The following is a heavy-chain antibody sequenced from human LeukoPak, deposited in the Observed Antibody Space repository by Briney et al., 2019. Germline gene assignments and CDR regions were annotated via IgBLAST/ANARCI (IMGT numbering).Heavy chain of an antibody. CDR2: ISGSGGST. D-gene: IGHD4-23*01. J-gene: IGHJ4*02. V-gene: IGHV3-23*01. CDR3: AKVPYGGNWLVFPPIGYFDY. Sequence: PGGSLRLSCAASGFTFSSYAMSWVRQAPGKGLEWVSAISGSGGSTYYADSVKGRFTISRDNAKNTLYLQMNSLRAEDTAVYYCAKVPYGGNWLVFPPIGYFDYWGQGTLVTVSS. CDR1: GFTFSSYA.